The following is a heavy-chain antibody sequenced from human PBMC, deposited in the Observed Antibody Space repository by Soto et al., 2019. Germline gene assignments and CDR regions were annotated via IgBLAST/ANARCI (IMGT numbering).Heavy chain of an antibody. J-gene: IGHJ6*02. D-gene: IGHD3-9*01. Sequence: QPGESLRLSCAASGFTFSSDWMHWGRQAPGKGLVWVSRINSDGSSTSYADSVKGRFTNSRDNAKNTLYLQMTSLRAEDTAVYYCARDLPXYDILTGWDYYYYGMDVWGQGTTVTVSS. CDR3: ARDLPXYDILTGWDYYYYGMDV. CDR2: INSDGSST. CDR1: GFTFSSDW. V-gene: IGHV3-74*01.